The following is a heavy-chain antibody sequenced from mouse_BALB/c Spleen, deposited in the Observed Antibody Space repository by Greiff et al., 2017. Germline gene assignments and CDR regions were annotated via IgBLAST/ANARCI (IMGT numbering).Heavy chain of an antibody. Sequence: EVKLVESGGGLVQPGGSLKLSCAASGFTFSSYGMSWVRQTPDKRLELVATINSNGGSTYYPDSVKGRFTISRDNAKNTLYLQMSSLKSEDTAMYYCAREGYYGSNYWYFDVWGAGTTVTVSS. CDR2: INSNGGST. D-gene: IGHD1-1*01. CDR3: AREGYYGSNYWYFDV. CDR1: GFTFSSYG. V-gene: IGHV5-6-3*01. J-gene: IGHJ1*01.